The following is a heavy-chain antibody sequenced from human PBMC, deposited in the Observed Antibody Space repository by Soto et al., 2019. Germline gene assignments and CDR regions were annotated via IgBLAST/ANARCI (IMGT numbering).Heavy chain of an antibody. CDR1: GVSIVSHF. CDR2: IYHTVNT. V-gene: IGHV4-59*11. D-gene: IGHD2-15*01. J-gene: IGHJ3*02. Sequence: ASETLSLTCIVSGVSIVSHFWSWIRQAPGKGPELVGYIYHTVNTNYNPALKSRVTISMDTSKNQLSLQLSSVTAADTAVYYCARLQYTVVTALDIWGQGTMVTVSS. CDR3: ARLQYTVVTALDI.